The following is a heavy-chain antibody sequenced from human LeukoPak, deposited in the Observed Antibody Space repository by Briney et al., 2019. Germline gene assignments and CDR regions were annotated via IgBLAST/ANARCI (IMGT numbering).Heavy chain of an antibody. Sequence: PGGSLRLSCTPSGFSLSNNYMSWVRQAPGKGLEWVSLIYNDGRTYYADSVKGRFTISRDNSKNTLYLQMNSLRAEDTAVYYCARAVGTTGPTYYMDVWGKGTTVTVSS. D-gene: IGHD4-17*01. CDR1: GFSLSNNY. CDR2: IYNDGRT. V-gene: IGHV3-53*01. J-gene: IGHJ6*03. CDR3: ARAVGTTGPTYYMDV.